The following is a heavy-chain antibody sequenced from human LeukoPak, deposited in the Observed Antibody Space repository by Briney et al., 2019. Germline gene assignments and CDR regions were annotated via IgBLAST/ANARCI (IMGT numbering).Heavy chain of an antibody. CDR2: ISSSSSTI. V-gene: IGHV3-48*01. CDR1: GFTFSSYS. J-gene: IGHJ4*02. CDR3: ARSDYDFWSGYYAFDY. Sequence: PGGSLRLSCAASGFTFSSYSMNWVRQAPGKGLEWVSYISSSSSTIDYADSVKGRFTISRDNAKNSLYLQMNSLRAEDTAVYYCARSDYDFWSGYYAFDYWGQGTLVTVSS. D-gene: IGHD3-3*01.